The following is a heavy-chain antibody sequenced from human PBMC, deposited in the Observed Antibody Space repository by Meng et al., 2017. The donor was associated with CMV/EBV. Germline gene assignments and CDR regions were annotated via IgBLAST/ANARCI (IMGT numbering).Heavy chain of an antibody. D-gene: IGHD6-6*01. Sequence: GESLKISCAASGFTFSSYAMHWVRQAPGKGLEWVAVISYDGSNKYYADSVKGRFTISRDNSKNTLYLQMNSLRAEDTAVYYCARDQFMYSSSFGGMDVWGQGTTVTSP. CDR3: ARDQFMYSSSFGGMDV. V-gene: IGHV3-30*04. J-gene: IGHJ6*02. CDR2: ISYDGSNK. CDR1: GFTFSSYA.